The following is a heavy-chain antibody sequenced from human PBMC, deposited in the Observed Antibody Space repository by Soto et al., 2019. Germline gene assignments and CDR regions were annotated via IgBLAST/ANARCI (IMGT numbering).Heavy chain of an antibody. CDR2: ISSSGSTI. D-gene: IGHD6-25*01. CDR1: GFTFSDYY. Sequence: GWSRRLSCAASGFTFSDYYMSWIRQAPGKGLEWVSYISSSGSTIYYADSVKGRFTISRDNAKNSLYLQMDSLSPDDSGVYFCVRDGGISGHYDAFDLWGQGTMVTVSS. J-gene: IGHJ3*01. V-gene: IGHV3-11*04. CDR3: VRDGGISGHYDAFDL.